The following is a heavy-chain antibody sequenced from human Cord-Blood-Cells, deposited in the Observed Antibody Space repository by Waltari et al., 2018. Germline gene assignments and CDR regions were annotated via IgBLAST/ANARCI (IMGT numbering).Heavy chain of an antibody. D-gene: IGHD5-12*01. Sequence: QVQLVQSGAEVKKPGASVKVSCKASGYTLPSYDINWVRKATGQGLEWMVWMNPNSGNTGYAQKFQGRVIMTRNTSRSTAYMELSSLRSEDTAVYYCARGLGGYSGYVEFDYWGQGTLVTVSS. V-gene: IGHV1-8*01. CDR1: GYTLPSYD. CDR3: ARGLGGYSGYVEFDY. J-gene: IGHJ4*02. CDR2: MNPNSGNT.